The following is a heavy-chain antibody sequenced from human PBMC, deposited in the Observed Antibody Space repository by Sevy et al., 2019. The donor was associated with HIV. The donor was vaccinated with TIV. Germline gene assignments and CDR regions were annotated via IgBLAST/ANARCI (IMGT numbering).Heavy chain of an antibody. CDR3: ATHAGIAAAGRVFDY. D-gene: IGHD6-13*01. CDR1: GFTFSDHY. V-gene: IGHV3-72*01. Sequence: GGSLRLSCAASGFTFSDHYMEWVRQAPGKGLEWVGRIRNKADSYTTEYAASVKGRFTISRDDSKNSLHLLMNSLKTEDMAVYYCATHAGIAAAGRVFDYWGQGTLVTVSS. J-gene: IGHJ4*02. CDR2: IRNKADSYTT.